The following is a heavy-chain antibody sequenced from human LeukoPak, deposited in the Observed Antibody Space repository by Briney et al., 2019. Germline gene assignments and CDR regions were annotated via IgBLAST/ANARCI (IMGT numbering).Heavy chain of an antibody. D-gene: IGHD2-2*01. CDR1: GYTFTSYG. CDR2: ISAYNGNT. CDR3: TRVSPGVGYCSNTSCYWFDP. J-gene: IGHJ5*02. V-gene: IGHV1-18*04. Sequence: ASVKVSCKASGYTFTSYGISWVRQATGQGLEWMGWISAYNGNTNYAQKLQGRVTMTTDTSTSTAYMELRSLRSDDTAVYYCTRVSPGVGYCSNTSCYWFDPWGQGTLVTVSS.